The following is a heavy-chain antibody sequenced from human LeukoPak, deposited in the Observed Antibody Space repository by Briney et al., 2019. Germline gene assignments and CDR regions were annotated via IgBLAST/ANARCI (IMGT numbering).Heavy chain of an antibody. CDR1: GYKFTDYY. Sequence: ASVKVSCKASGYKFTDYYITWVRQAPGQGLEWMGWINPNSGGTNYAQKFQGRVTMTRDTSISTAYMELSRLRSDDTAVYYCAWGTGTIPYDAFDIRGQGTMVTVSS. CDR2: INPNSGGT. CDR3: AWGTGTIPYDAFDI. V-gene: IGHV1-2*02. J-gene: IGHJ3*02. D-gene: IGHD1-1*01.